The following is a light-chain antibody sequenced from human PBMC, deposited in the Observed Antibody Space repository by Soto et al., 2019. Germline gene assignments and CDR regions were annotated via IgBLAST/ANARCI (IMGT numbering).Light chain of an antibody. CDR2: GAS. Sequence: EIVLTQSPATLSLSPGERATLSCRASQSVSSSYLAWYQQKPGQAPRLLIYGASSRATGIPDRFSGSGSGTDFTLTISRLEPEDFAVYYCQQRRGTFGQGTRLEIK. J-gene: IGKJ5*01. CDR3: QQRRGT. V-gene: IGKV3D-20*02. CDR1: QSVSSSY.